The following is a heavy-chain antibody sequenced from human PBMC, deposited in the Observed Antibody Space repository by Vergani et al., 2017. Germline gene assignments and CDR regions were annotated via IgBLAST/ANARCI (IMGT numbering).Heavy chain of an antibody. CDR3: AIDERWLQFNDAFDI. J-gene: IGHJ3*02. V-gene: IGHV3-30*03. Sequence: QVQLVESGGGVVQPGRSLRLSCAASGFTFSSYGMHWVRQAPGKGLEWVAVISYDGSNTDYADSVKGRFTITSDKSKNTLYLKMNSLRAEDTAVYYCAIDERWLQFNDAFDIWGQGTMVTVSS. CDR2: ISYDGSNT. CDR1: GFTFSSYG. D-gene: IGHD5-24*01.